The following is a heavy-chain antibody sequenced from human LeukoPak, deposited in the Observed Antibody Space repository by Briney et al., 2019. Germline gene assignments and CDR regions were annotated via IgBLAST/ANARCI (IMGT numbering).Heavy chain of an antibody. D-gene: IGHD1-26*01. J-gene: IGHJ3*02. CDR2: IWYDGSNE. V-gene: IGHV3-33*01. CDR1: GFTFSNYG. Sequence: LPGGSLRLSCAASGFTFSNYGMHWVRQAPGKGLQWVAVIWYDGSNEDYVDSVKGRLTISRDNSKNTLYLQMNSLRADDTAVYYCARGGHRAGDSYDIWGQGTMVTVSS. CDR3: ARGGHRAGDSYDI.